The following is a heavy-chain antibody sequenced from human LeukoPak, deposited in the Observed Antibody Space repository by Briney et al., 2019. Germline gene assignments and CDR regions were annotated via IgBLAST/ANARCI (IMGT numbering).Heavy chain of an antibody. CDR1: GGSISSSHW. J-gene: IGHJ6*02. V-gene: IGHV4-4*02. CDR2: IYHSGST. Sequence: SETLSLTCAVSGGSISSSHWWSWVRQPPGKGLEWIGEIYHSGSTNYNPSLKSRVTISVDKSKNQFSLKLSSVTAADTAVYHCARDGGLGHCSSTSCPGDGMDVWGQGTTVTVPS. CDR3: ARDGGLGHCSSTSCPGDGMDV. D-gene: IGHD2-2*03.